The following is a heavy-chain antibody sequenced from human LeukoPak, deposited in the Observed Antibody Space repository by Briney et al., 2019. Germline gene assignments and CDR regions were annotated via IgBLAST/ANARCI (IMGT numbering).Heavy chain of an antibody. Sequence: GASVKVFCKASGGTFSSYAISWVRQAPGQGLEWMGRIIPIFGIANYAQKFQGRVTITADKSTSTAYMELSSLRSEDTAVYYCARDYGDYRRYGMDVWGQGTTVTVSS. CDR1: GGTFSSYA. J-gene: IGHJ6*02. CDR3: ARDYGDYRRYGMDV. D-gene: IGHD4-17*01. CDR2: IIPIFGIA. V-gene: IGHV1-69*04.